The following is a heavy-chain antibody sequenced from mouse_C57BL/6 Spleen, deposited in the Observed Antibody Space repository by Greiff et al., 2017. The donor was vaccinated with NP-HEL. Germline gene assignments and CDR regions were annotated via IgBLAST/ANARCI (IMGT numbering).Heavy chain of an antibody. CDR2: IWRGGST. V-gene: IGHV2-5*01. CDR1: GFSLTSYG. CDR3: AKEALHLYYFSC. J-gene: IGHJ2*01. Sequence: QVQLKQSGPGLVQPSQCLSITCTVSGFSLTSYGVHWVRQSPGKGLEWLGVIWRGGSTDYNAAIMSRLSITKDNSKSQVFYKMNSLQADDTAIYYCAKEALHLYYFSCWGQGTTLTVSS.